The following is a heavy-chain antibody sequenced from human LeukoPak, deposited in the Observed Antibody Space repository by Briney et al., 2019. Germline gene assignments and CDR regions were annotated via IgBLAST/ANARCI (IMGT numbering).Heavy chain of an antibody. CDR2: ISSSSSTI. CDR3: ARDSYGWTYYFDY. Sequence: GGSLRLSRAASGFTFSSYSMNWVRQAPGKGLEWVSYISSSSSTIYYADSVEGRFTISRDNAKNSLFLQMNSLRAEDTAVYYCARDSYGWTYYFDYWGQGTLVTVSS. CDR1: GFTFSSYS. D-gene: IGHD5-18*01. V-gene: IGHV3-48*01. J-gene: IGHJ4*02.